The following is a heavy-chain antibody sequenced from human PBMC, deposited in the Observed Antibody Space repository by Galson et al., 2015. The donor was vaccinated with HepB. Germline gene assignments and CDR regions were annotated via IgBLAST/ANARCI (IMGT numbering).Heavy chain of an antibody. D-gene: IGHD6-13*01. CDR2: ISYDGSNK. J-gene: IGHJ4*02. CDR3: AKDGLAAAGSARGLVGLFFY. V-gene: IGHV3-30*18. Sequence: LRLSCAASGFTFSSYGMHWVRQAPGKGLEWVAVISYDGSNKYYADSVKGRFTISRDNSKNTLYLQMNSLRAEDTAVYYCAKDGLAAAGSARGLVGLFFYWGQGTLVTVSS. CDR1: GFTFSSYG.